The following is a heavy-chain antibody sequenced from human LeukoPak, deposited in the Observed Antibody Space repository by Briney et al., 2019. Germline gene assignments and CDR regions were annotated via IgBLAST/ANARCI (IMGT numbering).Heavy chain of an antibody. CDR1: GFTFSSYW. Sequence: PGGSLRLSCAASGFTFSSYWMSWVRQAPGKGLEWVANIKKDGSEKYYVDSVKGRFTISRDNAKTSLYLQTNSLRAEDTAVYYCAKGGVVVPAAPWFDYWGQGTLVTVSS. V-gene: IGHV3-7*03. CDR3: AKGGVVVPAAPWFDY. D-gene: IGHD2-2*01. J-gene: IGHJ4*02. CDR2: IKKDGSEK.